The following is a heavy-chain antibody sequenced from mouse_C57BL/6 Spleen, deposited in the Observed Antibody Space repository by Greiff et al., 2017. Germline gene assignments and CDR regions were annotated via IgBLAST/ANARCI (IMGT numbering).Heavy chain of an antibody. CDR2: ISDGGSYT. V-gene: IGHV5-4*01. CDR3: ARDRGDYERDYYFDY. D-gene: IGHD2-4*01. CDR1: GFTFSSYA. J-gene: IGHJ2*01. Sequence: EVQLQESGGGLVKPGGSLKLSCAASGFTFSSYAMSWVRQTPEKRLEWVATISDGGSYTYYPDNVKGRFTISRDNAKNNLYLQMSHLKSEDTAMYYCARDRGDYERDYYFDYWGQGTTLTVSS.